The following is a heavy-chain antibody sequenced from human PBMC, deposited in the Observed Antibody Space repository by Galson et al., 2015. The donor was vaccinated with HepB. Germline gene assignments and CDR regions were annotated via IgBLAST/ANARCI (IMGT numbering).Heavy chain of an antibody. CDR2: IYWDGDK. V-gene: IGHV2-5*02. CDR1: GFSLSTYGVG. Sequence: PTQTLTLTCTFSGFSLSTYGVGVGWIRQPPGKAPEWLALIYWDGDKRYSPFLERRLSITMDTSKNQVVLTLTNMDPVDTATYYCAHTFYSGGWYDSHYFDYWGQGALVTVSS. D-gene: IGHD6-19*01. J-gene: IGHJ4*02. CDR3: AHTFYSGGWYDSHYFDY.